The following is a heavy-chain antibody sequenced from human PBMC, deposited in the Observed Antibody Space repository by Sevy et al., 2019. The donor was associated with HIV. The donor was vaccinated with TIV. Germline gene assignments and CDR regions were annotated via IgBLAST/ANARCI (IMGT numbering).Heavy chain of an antibody. Sequence: GGSLRLSCAASGFTVSSNYMSWVRQAPGKGLDWVSLIYSGGGTDYAYSVKGRFTISRDSSKNTLYLQMNSLRTEDTAVYYCARDGGYRLDWGQGTLVTVSS. D-gene: IGHD2-2*01. J-gene: IGHJ4*02. CDR2: IYSGGGT. V-gene: IGHV3-66*02. CDR1: GFTVSSNY. CDR3: ARDGGYRLD.